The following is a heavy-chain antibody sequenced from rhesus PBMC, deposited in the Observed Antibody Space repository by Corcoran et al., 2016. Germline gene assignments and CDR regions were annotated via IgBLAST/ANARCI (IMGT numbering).Heavy chain of an antibody. J-gene: IGHJ5-1*01. CDR1: GGSISGYYY. V-gene: IGHV4-73*01. CDR2: IYGTSAST. D-gene: IGHD3-3*01. Sequence: QVKLQQWGEGLVKPSETLSLTCAVYGGSISGYYYWSWIRQPPGKGLDWIGYIYGTSASTNYNPSLKNRVTISKDTSKNQFSLKLSSVTAADTAVYYCARVGYNFWTGFDVWGPGVLVTVSS. CDR3: ARVGYNFWTGFDV.